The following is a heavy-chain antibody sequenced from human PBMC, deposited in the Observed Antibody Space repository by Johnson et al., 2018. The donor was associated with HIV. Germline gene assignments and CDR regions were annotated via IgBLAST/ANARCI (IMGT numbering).Heavy chain of an antibody. Sequence: VQLVESGGGAVRPGGSLRISCAASGFTFDDYGMSWVRQAPGKGLEWVSGINWSGGSTGYADSMKGRFTISRDNARNSLYLQMNSLRAEDTALYFCARDGETGKDAFDIWGQGTMVIVSS. D-gene: IGHD7-27*01. CDR1: GFTFDDYG. V-gene: IGHV3-20*04. CDR3: ARDGETGKDAFDI. J-gene: IGHJ3*02. CDR2: INWSGGST.